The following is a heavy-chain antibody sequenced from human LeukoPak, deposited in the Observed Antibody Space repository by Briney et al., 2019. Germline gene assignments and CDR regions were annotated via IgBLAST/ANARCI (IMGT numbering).Heavy chain of an antibody. D-gene: IGHD1-26*01. CDR3: AKDLDNIVGATYFDY. V-gene: IGHV3-23*01. CDR2: TSGSGGST. Sequence: GGSLRLSCAASGFTFSSYAMSWVRQAPGKGLEWVSATSGSGGSTYYADSVKGRFTISRDNSKNTLYLQMNSLRAEDTAVYYCAKDLDNIVGATYFDYWGQGTLVTVSS. J-gene: IGHJ4*02. CDR1: GFTFSSYA.